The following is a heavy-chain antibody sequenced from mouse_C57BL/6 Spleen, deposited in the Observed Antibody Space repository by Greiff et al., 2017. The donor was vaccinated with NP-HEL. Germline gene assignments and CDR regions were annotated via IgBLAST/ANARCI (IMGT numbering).Heavy chain of an antibody. Sequence: EVNVVESGGGLVKPGGSLKLSCAASGFTFSSYAMSWVRQTPEKRLEWVATISDGGSYTYYPDNVKGRFTISRDNAKNNLYLQMSHLKSEDTAMYYCARDYDYDGGDYWGQGTTLTVSS. V-gene: IGHV5-4*01. J-gene: IGHJ2*01. D-gene: IGHD2-4*01. CDR3: ARDYDYDGGDY. CDR2: ISDGGSYT. CDR1: GFTFSSYA.